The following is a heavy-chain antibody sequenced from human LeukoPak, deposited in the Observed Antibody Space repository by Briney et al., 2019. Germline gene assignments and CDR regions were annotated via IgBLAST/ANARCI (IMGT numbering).Heavy chain of an antibody. CDR2: ISSSSSTI. J-gene: IGHJ6*03. CDR1: GFTFSSYS. Sequence: PGGSLRLSCAASGFTFSSYSMNWVRQAPGKGLEWVSYISSSSSTIYYADSVKGRFTISRDNAENSLYLQMNSLRAEDTAVYYCARGGYSYGFYYYYYYMDVWGKGTTVTVSS. V-gene: IGHV3-48*01. D-gene: IGHD5-18*01. CDR3: ARGGYSYGFYYYYYYMDV.